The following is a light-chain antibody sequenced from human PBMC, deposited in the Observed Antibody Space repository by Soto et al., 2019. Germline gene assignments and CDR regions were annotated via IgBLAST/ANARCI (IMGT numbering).Light chain of an antibody. V-gene: IGKV4-1*01. CDR3: QQCYSTPWS. J-gene: IGKJ1*01. CDR1: QSVLYSSNNKNY. Sequence: DIVMTQSPDSLAVSLGERATINCKSSQSVLYSSNNKNYLAWSQQKPGQPPKMLIYRASTRESGVPDRFSGSGSLTDFTLTIGSLQAEDVAVYYCQQCYSTPWSCRQGTKLEIK. CDR2: RAS.